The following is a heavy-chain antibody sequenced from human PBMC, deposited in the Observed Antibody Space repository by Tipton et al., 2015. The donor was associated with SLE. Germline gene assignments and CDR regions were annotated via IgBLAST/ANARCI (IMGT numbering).Heavy chain of an antibody. V-gene: IGHV4-59*01. CDR3: AMGQNRVAYFDS. D-gene: IGHD2/OR15-2a*01. Sequence: TLSLTCTLSGVSISSYYWSWIRPPPGKGLEWIGYISYSGSTNYNPPPKRRVTISLDTSKKQFSLKLSSMTAADTAVYFCAMGQNRVAYFDSWGQGTLVTVSS. J-gene: IGHJ4*02. CDR2: ISYSGST. CDR1: GVSISSYY.